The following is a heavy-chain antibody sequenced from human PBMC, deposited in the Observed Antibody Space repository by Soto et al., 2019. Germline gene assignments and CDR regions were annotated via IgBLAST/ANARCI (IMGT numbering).Heavy chain of an antibody. CDR2: INHSGST. V-gene: IGHV4-34*01. CDR3: ARGPYYYGSGSYFLSLGTGNVDV. CDR1: GGSFSGYY. Sequence: SETLSLTCAVYGGSFSGYYWSWIRQPPGKGLEWIGEINHSGSTNYNPSLKSRVTISVDTSKNQFSLKLSSVTAADTAVYYCARGPYYYGSGSYFLSLGTGNVDVWGKGTTVTVSS. D-gene: IGHD3-10*01. J-gene: IGHJ6*04.